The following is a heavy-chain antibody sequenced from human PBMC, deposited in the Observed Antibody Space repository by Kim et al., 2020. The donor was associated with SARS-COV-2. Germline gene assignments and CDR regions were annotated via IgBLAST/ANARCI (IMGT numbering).Heavy chain of an antibody. Sequence: ADSVQGRFTISRDNSKNSLYLQISILVPEDTALYYCASGGGFQLDGMDVWGQGTTVIVSS. D-gene: IGHD2-15*01. CDR3: ASGGGFQLDGMDV. J-gene: IGHJ6*02. V-gene: IGHV3-30*15.